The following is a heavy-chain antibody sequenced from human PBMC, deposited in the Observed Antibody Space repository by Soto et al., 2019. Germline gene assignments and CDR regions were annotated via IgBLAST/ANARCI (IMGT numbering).Heavy chain of an antibody. CDR3: ARALGWSGYYNPYYYDY. J-gene: IGHJ4*02. V-gene: IGHV4-34*01. D-gene: IGHD3-3*01. CDR2: INHSGST. Sequence: SETLSLTCAVYGGSFSGYYWSWIRQPPGKGLEWIGEINHSGSTNYNPSLKSRVTISVDTSKNQFSLKLSSVTAADTAVYYCARALGWSGYYNPYYYDYWGQGTQVSVSS. CDR1: GGSFSGYY.